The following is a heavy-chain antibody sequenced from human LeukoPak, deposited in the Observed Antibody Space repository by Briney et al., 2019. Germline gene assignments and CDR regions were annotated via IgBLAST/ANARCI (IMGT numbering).Heavy chain of an antibody. V-gene: IGHV4-59*01. CDR2: MYYSGST. Sequence: SETLSLTCTVSGDSISTYYWSWIRQPPGKGLEWIGYMYYSGSTNYNPSLKSRVTISLDTPRNQFSLRLNSVTAADTAVYYCARGVAGYGPYDYWGQGTLVTVSS. J-gene: IGHJ4*02. CDR3: ARGVAGYGPYDY. D-gene: IGHD5-12*01. CDR1: GDSISTYY.